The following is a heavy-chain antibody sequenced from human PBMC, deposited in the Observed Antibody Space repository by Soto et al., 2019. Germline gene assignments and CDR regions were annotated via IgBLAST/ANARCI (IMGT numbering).Heavy chain of an antibody. V-gene: IGHV3-74*01. CDR1: GFTFSSYW. CDR3: AREYASLDY. Sequence: GGSLRLSCAASGFTFSSYWMHWVRQAPGKGLVWVSRIRGDESSITYADSVKGRFTISRDNAKNALYLQMNSLRVEDTAVYYCAREYASLDYWGQGTLVTVSS. CDR2: IRGDESSI. J-gene: IGHJ4*02.